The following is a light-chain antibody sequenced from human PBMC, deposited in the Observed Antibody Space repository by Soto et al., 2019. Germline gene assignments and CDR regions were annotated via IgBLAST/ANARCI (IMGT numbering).Light chain of an antibody. CDR1: SSNIGNNY. Sequence: QSVLTQPPSVSAAPGQSVTISCSGSSSNIGNNYVSWYQHLPGTAPKLLIYDNDERPSGIPDRFSGSKSGTSATLGIAGLQTGDEADSYCGAWDGSLTAGVFGGGTKLTVL. CDR2: DND. V-gene: IGLV1-51*01. J-gene: IGLJ3*02. CDR3: GAWDGSLTAGV.